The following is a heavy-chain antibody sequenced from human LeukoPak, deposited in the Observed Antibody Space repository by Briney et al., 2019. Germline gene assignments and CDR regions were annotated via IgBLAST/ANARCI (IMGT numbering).Heavy chain of an antibody. CDR2: ISGSGGST. D-gene: IGHD2-15*01. Sequence: GGSLRLSCAASGFTFSSYAMSWVRQAPGKGLEWVSAISGSGGSTYYADSVKGRFTISRDNSKNTLYLQMNSLRAEDTAVYYCAKDRRIVVVVAATFWVYWGQGTLVTVSS. J-gene: IGHJ4*02. V-gene: IGHV3-23*01. CDR3: AKDRRIVVVVAATFWVY. CDR1: GFTFSSYA.